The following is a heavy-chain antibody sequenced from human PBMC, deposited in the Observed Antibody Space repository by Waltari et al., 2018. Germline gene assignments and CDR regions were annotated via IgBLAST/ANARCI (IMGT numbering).Heavy chain of an antibody. Sequence: GDSINSGNYFWSWIRQPAGKGLEWIGRIEARGNTNYSPSLRSRVTISVDTSQNQFSLQLRSVTTADTAVYYCAKGAGPPWFDPWGQGVMVTVSS. CDR1: GDSINSGNYF. CDR3: AKGAGPPWFDP. CDR2: IEARGNT. V-gene: IGHV4-61*02. J-gene: IGHJ5*02.